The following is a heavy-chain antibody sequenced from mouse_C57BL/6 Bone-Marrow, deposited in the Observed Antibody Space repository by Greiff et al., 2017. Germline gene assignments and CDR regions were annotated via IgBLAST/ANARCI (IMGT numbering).Heavy chain of an antibody. Sequence: VQLQQPGAELVKPGASVKVSCKASGYTFTSYWMHWVKQRPGQGLEWIGRIHPSDSATNYNQKFKGKATLTVDKSSSTAYMQLSSLTSEDSAVYHCAMGRLRGAYYLDYWGQGTTLTVSS. V-gene: IGHV1-74*01. J-gene: IGHJ2*01. D-gene: IGHD1-1*01. CDR3: AMGRLRGAYYLDY. CDR2: IHPSDSAT. CDR1: GYTFTSYW.